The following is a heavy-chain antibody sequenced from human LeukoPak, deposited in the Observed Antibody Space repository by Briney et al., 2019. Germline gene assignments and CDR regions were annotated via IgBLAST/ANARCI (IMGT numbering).Heavy chain of an antibody. Sequence: GGSLRLSCAASGFTFSSYAMSWVRQAPGKGLEWVSAISGSGGSTYYADSVKGRFTISRDNANNSLYLQINSLRAEDTAVYYCARGKQLVDWGQGTLVTVSS. D-gene: IGHD6-6*01. CDR2: ISGSGGST. V-gene: IGHV3-23*01. J-gene: IGHJ4*02. CDR1: GFTFSSYA. CDR3: ARGKQLVD.